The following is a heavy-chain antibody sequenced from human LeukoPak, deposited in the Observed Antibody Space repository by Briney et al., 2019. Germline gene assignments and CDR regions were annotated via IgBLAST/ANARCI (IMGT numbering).Heavy chain of an antibody. V-gene: IGHV3-23*01. J-gene: IGHJ3*01. CDR3: AKDPNGDYVGAFDV. CDR2: IWGSGDYT. CDR1: GFTFSNYA. D-gene: IGHD4-23*01. Sequence: GGSLRLSCAASGFTFSNYAMTWVRRAPGKGLEWVSSIWGSGDYTNYADSVRGRVTTSRDRTKSTLFLQLNSLRVDDTAVYYCAKDPNGDYVGAFDVWGQGIMVTVSS.